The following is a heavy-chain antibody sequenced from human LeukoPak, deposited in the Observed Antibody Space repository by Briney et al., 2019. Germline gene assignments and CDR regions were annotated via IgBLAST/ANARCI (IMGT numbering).Heavy chain of an antibody. Sequence: ASVKFSCKISGHSLTEMFMHWVRLAPGRGLGWMGTFDPEDGETTYAQRFQGRVTMTEDTSTDTAYIDLTSLTSEDTALYYCATGLLGGTWYYGAMDVWGQGTTVTVSS. CDR3: ATGLLGGTWYYGAMDV. CDR2: FDPEDGET. D-gene: IGHD3-10*01. V-gene: IGHV1-24*01. J-gene: IGHJ6*02. CDR1: GHSLTEMF.